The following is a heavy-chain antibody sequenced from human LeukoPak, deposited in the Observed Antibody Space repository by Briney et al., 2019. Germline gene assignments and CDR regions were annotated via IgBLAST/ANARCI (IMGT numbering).Heavy chain of an antibody. D-gene: IGHD3-3*01. CDR1: GYSFTNHW. CDR3: ARRPSYDFWSGYYGVDGLDI. V-gene: IGHV5-51*01. CDR2: IYPGDSET. J-gene: IGHJ3*02. Sequence: GESLKISCYGSGYSFTNHWIAWVRQVPGKGLEWMGIIYPGDSETRYSPAFQGQVTISADKSISTAYLQWNSLRASDTAMYYCARRPSYDFWSGYYGVDGLDIWGQGTMVTVSS.